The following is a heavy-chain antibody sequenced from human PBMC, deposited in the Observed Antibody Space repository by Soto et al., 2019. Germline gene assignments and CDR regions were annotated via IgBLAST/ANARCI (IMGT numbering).Heavy chain of an antibody. CDR2: IYSGGTT. D-gene: IGHD4-17*01. Sequence: ELQLVESGGGLVQPGGSLRLSCAASGFSVSINYVNWVRQAPGKGLEWVSGIYSGGTTHYADSVKGRFTISRDTSKNTPYLQMNSLRVEDTAVYYCAGDSTDGDFVDASDVWGQGTMVTVSS. J-gene: IGHJ3*01. CDR3: AGDSTDGDFVDASDV. V-gene: IGHV3-66*01. CDR1: GFSVSINY.